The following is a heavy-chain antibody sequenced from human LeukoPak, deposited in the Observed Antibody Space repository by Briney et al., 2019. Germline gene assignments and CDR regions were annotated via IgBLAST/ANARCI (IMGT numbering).Heavy chain of an antibody. CDR2: IYYSGST. V-gene: IGHV4-59*01. D-gene: IGHD5-24*01. CDR3: ARSRDGYSKEFDH. Sequence: SETLSLTCTVSGGSISSYYWSWIRQPPGKGLEWIGYIYYSGSTNYNPSLKSRVTISLDTSKNQFSLKLSSVTAADTAVYYCARSRDGYSKEFDHWGQGTLVTVSS. CDR1: GGSISSYY. J-gene: IGHJ5*02.